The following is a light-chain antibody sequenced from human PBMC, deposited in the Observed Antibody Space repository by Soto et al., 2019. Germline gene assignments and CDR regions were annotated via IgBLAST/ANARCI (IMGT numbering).Light chain of an antibody. J-gene: IGKJ1*01. V-gene: IGKV1-39*01. CDR2: TPS. Sequence: DIQMTQSPSSLSASVGDRVTITCRASQSIMTHLNWYQHKSGKAPKLLIYTPSNLHSGVPSRFSGSGSGTDFTLTISSLLADDFATYYCQQSYNTPRTFGQGTKVDI. CDR1: QSIMTH. CDR3: QQSYNTPRT.